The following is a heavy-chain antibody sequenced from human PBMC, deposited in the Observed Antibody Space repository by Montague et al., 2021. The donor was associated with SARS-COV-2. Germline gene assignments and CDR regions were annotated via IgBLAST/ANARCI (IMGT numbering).Heavy chain of an antibody. D-gene: IGHD3-10*01. CDR2: ISYDGSNK. CDR3: AREGLSGSYYGFPDY. V-gene: IGHV3-30-3*01. J-gene: IGHJ4*02. CDR1: GITFSSYA. Sequence: SLRLSCAASGITFSSYAMHWVRQAPGKGLEWVAVISYDGSNKYYADPVKGRFTISRDNSKNTLYLQMNSLRAEDTAVYYCAREGLSGSYYGFPDYWGQGTLVTVSS.